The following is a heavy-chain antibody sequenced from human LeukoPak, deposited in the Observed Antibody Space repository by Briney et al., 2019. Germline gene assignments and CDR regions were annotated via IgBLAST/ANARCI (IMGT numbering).Heavy chain of an antibody. V-gene: IGHV3-64*01. CDR1: GFTFRSYG. CDR2: ISSNGGRT. D-gene: IGHD3-22*01. CDR3: ATYYYDSGGFHFHH. Sequence: GGSLKLSCAASGFTFRSYGMHWVRQAPGKGLEYVSAISSNGGRTYYANSVKGRFTISRDNSRNTLYLQMGSLRAEDMAVYYCATYYYDSGGFHFHHWGQGTLVTVSS. J-gene: IGHJ1*01.